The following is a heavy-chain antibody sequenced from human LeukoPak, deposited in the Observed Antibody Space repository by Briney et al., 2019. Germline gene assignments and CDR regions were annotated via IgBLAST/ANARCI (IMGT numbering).Heavy chain of an antibody. CDR2: IKLDGSEK. D-gene: IGHD1-26*01. V-gene: IGHV3-7*03. CDR1: GFTFGKYW. Sequence: GGSLRLSCVASGFTFGKYWMSWVRQAPGKGLEWVANIKLDGSEKNYVDSVKGRFTISRDNTKNSLYLQMNSLRAGDTAIYYCVRDQDEDRGSTTFDRWGQGTLVTVSS. J-gene: IGHJ4*02. CDR3: VRDQDEDRGSTTFDR.